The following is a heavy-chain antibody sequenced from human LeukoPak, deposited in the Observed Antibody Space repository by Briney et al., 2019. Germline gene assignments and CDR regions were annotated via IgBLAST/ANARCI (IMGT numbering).Heavy chain of an antibody. J-gene: IGHJ3*02. CDR1: GGSISSYY. CDR2: IYTSGGT. Sequence: SETLSLTCTVSGGSISSYYWSWIRKPPGKGLEWIGYIYTSGGTNYNPSLKSRVTISVDTSKNQFSLKLSSVTAADTAVYYCAGGTTIFAFDIWGQGTMVTVSS. CDR3: AGGTTIFAFDI. V-gene: IGHV4-4*09. D-gene: IGHD1-7*01.